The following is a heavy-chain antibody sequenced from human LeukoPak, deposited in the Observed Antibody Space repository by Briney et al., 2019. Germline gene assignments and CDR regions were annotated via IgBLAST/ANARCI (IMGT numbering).Heavy chain of an antibody. D-gene: IGHD5-12*01. CDR1: GGSFSGYY. CDR3: ARQSDIVATIGY. J-gene: IGHJ4*02. CDR2: INHSGST. Sequence: PSETLSLTCAVYGGSFSGYYWSWIRQPPGKGLEWIGEINHSGSTNYNLSLKSRVTISVDTSKNQFPLKLGSVTAADTAVYYCARQSDIVATIGYWGQGTLVTVSS. V-gene: IGHV4-34*01.